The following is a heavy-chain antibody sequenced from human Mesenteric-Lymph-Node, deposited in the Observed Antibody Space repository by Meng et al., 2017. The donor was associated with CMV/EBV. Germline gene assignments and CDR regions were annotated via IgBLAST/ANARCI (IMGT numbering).Heavy chain of an antibody. CDR3: AKGAIVVVPAAERYKTLGGPVDY. Sequence: GGSLRLSCAASGFTFSGYEMNWVRQAPGRGLEWISFIGTSGPTIYYADSVKGRFTISRDNSKNTLYLQMNSLRAEDTAVYYCAKGAIVVVPAAERYKTLGGPVDYWGQGTLVTVSS. D-gene: IGHD2-2*01. V-gene: IGHV3-48*03. CDR2: IGTSGPTI. CDR1: GFTFSGYE. J-gene: IGHJ4*02.